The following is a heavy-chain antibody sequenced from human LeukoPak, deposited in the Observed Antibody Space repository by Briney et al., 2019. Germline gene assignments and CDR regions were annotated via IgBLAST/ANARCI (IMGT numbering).Heavy chain of an antibody. CDR3: ARAQNDYVWGSYRYEFYYFDY. CDR1: GDSISSSSYY. V-gene: IGHV4-39*01. D-gene: IGHD3-16*02. Sequence: SETLSLTCTVSGDSISSSSYYWGWIRQPPGKGLEWIGSIYYSGSTYYNPSLKSRVTISVDTSKNQFSLKLSSVTAADTAVYYCARAQNDYVWGSYRYEFYYFDYWGQGTLVTVSS. J-gene: IGHJ4*02. CDR2: IYYSGST.